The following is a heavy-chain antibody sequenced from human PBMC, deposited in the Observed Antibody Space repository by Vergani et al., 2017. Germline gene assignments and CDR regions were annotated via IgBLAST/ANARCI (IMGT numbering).Heavy chain of an antibody. Sequence: EVQLVESGGGLVQPGGSLRLSCAASGFTVSSNYMSWVRQAPGKGLEWVSVIYSGGSTYYADSVKGRFTISRDNSTNTLYLQMNSRRAEDTAVYYCARAVGGGYTVGYYYGMDVWGQGTTVTVSS. V-gene: IGHV3-66*02. CDR1: GFTVSSNY. CDR2: IYSGGST. J-gene: IGHJ6*02. CDR3: ARAVGGGYTVGYYYGMDV. D-gene: IGHD5-12*01.